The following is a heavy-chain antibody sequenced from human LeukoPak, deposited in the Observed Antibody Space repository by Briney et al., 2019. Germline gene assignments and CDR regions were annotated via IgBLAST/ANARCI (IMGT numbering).Heavy chain of an antibody. CDR3: ARYRSGWYRDFDY. V-gene: IGHV4-59*01. J-gene: IGHJ4*02. CDR1: GGSTSSYY. CDR2: IYYTGST. D-gene: IGHD6-19*01. Sequence: PSETLSLICTVSGGSTSSYYWSWLRQPPGQGLEWIGHIYYTGSTTYNPSLKSRVTISVDTSKNQFSLKLSSVTAADTAVYYCARYRSGWYRDFDYWGQGTLVTVSS.